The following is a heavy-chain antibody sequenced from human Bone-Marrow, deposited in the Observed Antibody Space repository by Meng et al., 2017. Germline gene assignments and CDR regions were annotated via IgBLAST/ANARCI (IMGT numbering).Heavy chain of an antibody. D-gene: IGHD6-19*01. CDR1: GASCSSGYW. J-gene: IGHJ4*02. V-gene: IGHV4-4*02. Sequence: GQLRRSGPGLGKPSGPLSLTCGVFGASCSSGYWWTWVRQPPGKGLEWIGEFHHSGTTNYNPSLRSRVTISVDTSKNQFSLRLTSVTAADTAVYYCAASPGWWRIDSWGQGTLVTVSS. CDR2: FHHSGTT. CDR3: AASPGWWRIDS.